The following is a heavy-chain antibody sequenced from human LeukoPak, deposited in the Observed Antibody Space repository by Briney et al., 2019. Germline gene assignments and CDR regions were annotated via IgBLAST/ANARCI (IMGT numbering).Heavy chain of an antibody. CDR3: ARGPRYNWNSNYFPFDY. J-gene: IGHJ4*02. Sequence: PGGSLRLSCAASGFTFSDYYMSWFRQAPGKGLEWVSYISDSGSAISYADSVKGRFTISRDNAKNSLYLQMNSLRVEDTAVHYCARGPRYNWNSNYFPFDYWGQGTLVTVSS. D-gene: IGHD1-7*01. CDR2: ISDSGSAI. CDR1: GFTFSDYY. V-gene: IGHV3-11*04.